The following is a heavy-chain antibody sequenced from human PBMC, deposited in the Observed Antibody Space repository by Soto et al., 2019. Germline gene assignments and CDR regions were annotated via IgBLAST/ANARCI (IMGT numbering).Heavy chain of an antibody. CDR3: ARGYGSGSYPLDY. D-gene: IGHD3-10*01. CDR1: GGSFSGYY. CDR2: INHSGST. V-gene: IGHV4-34*01. J-gene: IGHJ4*02. Sequence: QVQLQQWGAGLLKPSETLSLTCAVYGGSFSGYYWSWIRQPPGKGLEWIGEINHSGSTNYNPSLKSRVTISVDTSKNQFSLKLSSVTAADTAVYYCARGYGSGSYPLDYWGQGTLVTVSS.